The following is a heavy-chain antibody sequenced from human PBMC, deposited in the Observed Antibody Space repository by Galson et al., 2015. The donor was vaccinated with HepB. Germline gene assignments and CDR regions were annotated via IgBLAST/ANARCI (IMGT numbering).Heavy chain of an antibody. D-gene: IGHD2-15*01. J-gene: IGHJ4*02. V-gene: IGHV3-30-3*01. CDR3: ARGVVVVSASPSPFHF. Sequence: SLRLSCAASGFTFNTYLMHWVRQAPGKGLEWVAVISYDGTNMYYADSVKGRFTISRDNSKNTLYLQVSSLRPEDTAVYYCARGVVVVSASPSPFHFWGQGTLVTVSS. CDR2: ISYDGTNM. CDR1: GFTFNTYL.